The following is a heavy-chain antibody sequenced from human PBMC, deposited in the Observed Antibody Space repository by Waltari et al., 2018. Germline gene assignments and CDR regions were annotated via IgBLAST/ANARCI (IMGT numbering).Heavy chain of an antibody. D-gene: IGHD5-18*01. Sequence: EVQLVESGGGLVQPGGSLRLSCAASGFTFSSYWMSWVRQAPGQGLEWVANIKQDGSEKYYVDSVKGRFTISRDNAKNSLYLQMNSLRAEDTAVYYCARDKWEGDTAMVSLFDYWGQGTLVTVSS. CDR2: IKQDGSEK. CDR3: ARDKWEGDTAMVSLFDY. V-gene: IGHV3-7*01. CDR1: GFTFSSYW. J-gene: IGHJ4*02.